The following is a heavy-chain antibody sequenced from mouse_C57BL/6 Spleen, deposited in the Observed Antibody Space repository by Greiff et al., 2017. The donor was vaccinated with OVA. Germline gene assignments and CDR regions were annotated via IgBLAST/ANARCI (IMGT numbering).Heavy chain of an antibody. D-gene: IGHD1-1*01. J-gene: IGHJ2*01. CDR1: GYTFTSYW. CDR2: IDPSDSYT. CDR3: ARCRYYGSSQGVYFDY. Sequence: VQLQQPGAELVMPGASVKLSCKASGYTFTSYWMHWVKQRPGQGLEWIGEIDPSDSYTNYNQQFKGKSTLTVDKSSSTAYMQLSSLTSEDSAVYYCARCRYYGSSQGVYFDYWGQGTTLTVSS. V-gene: IGHV1-69*01.